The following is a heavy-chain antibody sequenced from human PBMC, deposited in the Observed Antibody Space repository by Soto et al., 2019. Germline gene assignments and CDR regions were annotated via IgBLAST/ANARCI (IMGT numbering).Heavy chain of an antibody. J-gene: IGHJ4*02. Sequence: PGESLKISCKGSGYSFTSYWISWVRQMPGKGLEWMGRIDPSDSYTNYSPSFQGQVTISADKSINTAYLQWSSLKASDTAMYYCARPSNNYVAYWGQGTLVTVSS. CDR3: ARPSNNYVAY. CDR2: IDPSDSYT. V-gene: IGHV5-10-1*04. CDR1: GYSFTSYW.